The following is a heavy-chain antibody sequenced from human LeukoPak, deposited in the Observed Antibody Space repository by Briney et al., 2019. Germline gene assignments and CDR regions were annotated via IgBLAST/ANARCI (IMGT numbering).Heavy chain of an antibody. V-gene: IGHV4-38-2*02. CDR3: ARDSAGNTYYDFWSGYYAEDPPGYMDV. J-gene: IGHJ6*03. CDR2: IYYSGST. CDR1: GYSISSGYY. D-gene: IGHD3-3*01. Sequence: PSETLSLTCTVSGYSISSGYYWGWIRQPPGKGLEWIGSIYYSGSTYYNPSLKSRVTISVDTSKNQFSLKLSSVTAADTAVYYCARDSAGNTYYDFWSGYYAEDPPGYMDVWGKGTTVTVSS.